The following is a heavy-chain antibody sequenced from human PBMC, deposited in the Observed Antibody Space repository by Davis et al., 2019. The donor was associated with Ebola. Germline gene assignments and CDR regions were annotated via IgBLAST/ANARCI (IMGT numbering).Heavy chain of an antibody. CDR2: IIPIFGTA. CDR3: GRGEEGHDHWNGLLAS. Sequence: SVKVSCKASGGTFSNYAINWVRQAPGHGLEWIGDIIPIFGTAKIAQKFQGRVTLTADTSTSTAYMELSSLRSGDTAVYYCGRGEEGHDHWNGLLASWGQGTLVTVSS. V-gene: IGHV1-69*06. J-gene: IGHJ4*01. D-gene: IGHD3/OR15-3a*01. CDR1: GGTFSNYA.